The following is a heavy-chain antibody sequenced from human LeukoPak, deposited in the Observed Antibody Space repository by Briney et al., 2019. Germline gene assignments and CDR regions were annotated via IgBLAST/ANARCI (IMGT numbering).Heavy chain of an antibody. CDR2: IASGNT. J-gene: IGHJ4*02. CDR1: GDSIRSYY. CDR3: ARDEGSGWYGY. D-gene: IGHD6-19*01. Sequence: SETLSLTCTVSGDSIRSYYWSWIRQSAGKGLEWIGRIASGNTNYNPSLKSRLTMSIDTSKNHFSLKLSSVTAADTAVYYCARDEGSGWYGYWGQGTLVTVSS. V-gene: IGHV4-4*07.